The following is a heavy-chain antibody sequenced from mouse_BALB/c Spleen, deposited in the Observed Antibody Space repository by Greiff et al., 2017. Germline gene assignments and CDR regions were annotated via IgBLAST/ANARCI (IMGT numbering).Heavy chain of an antibody. D-gene: IGHD2-2*01. Sequence: DVMLVESGGGLVKPGGSLKLSCAASGFTFSSYAMSWVRQTPEKRLEWVASISSGGSTYYPDSVKGRFTISRDNARNILYLQMSSLRSEDTAMYYCARGQDYGYDGFAYWGQGTLVTVSA. CDR3: ARGQDYGYDGFAY. V-gene: IGHV5-6-5*01. CDR1: GFTFSSYA. CDR2: ISSGGST. J-gene: IGHJ3*01.